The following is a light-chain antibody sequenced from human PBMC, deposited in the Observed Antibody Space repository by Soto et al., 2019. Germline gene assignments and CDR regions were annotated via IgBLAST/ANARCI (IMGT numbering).Light chain of an antibody. CDR1: QSVSRA. J-gene: IGKJ2*01. Sequence: DIVLTQSPATLSVSPGGSATLSCRASQSVSRALAWYQHVPGQAPRLLIYDSSTRATGVPARFSGSGSGTWFTLTISSLQSEEFAVYYCQHYNSWPPSYTFGQGTKLQI. CDR3: QHYNSWPPSYT. CDR2: DSS. V-gene: IGKV3-15*01.